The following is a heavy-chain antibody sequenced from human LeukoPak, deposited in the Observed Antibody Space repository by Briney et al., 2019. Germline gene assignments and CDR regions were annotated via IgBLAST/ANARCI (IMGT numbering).Heavy chain of an antibody. J-gene: IGHJ5*01. V-gene: IGHV3-23*01. CDR2: ISSSGHRT. D-gene: IGHD6-13*01. CDR1: GFTLSNYA. Sequence: GGSLRLSCAAYGFTLSNYAMNWVRQAPGKGPEWVSAISSSGHRTFYAASVEGRFTVSRDNSKSMLYLQMSGLRAEDTAVYSCAKVLSQGYPNSWTNWFDSWGQGALVTVSS. CDR3: AKVLSQGYPNSWTNWFDS.